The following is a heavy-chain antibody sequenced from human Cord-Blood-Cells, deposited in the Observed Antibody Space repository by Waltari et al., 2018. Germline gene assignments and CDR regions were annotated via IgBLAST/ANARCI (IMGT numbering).Heavy chain of an antibody. CDR2: INHSGST. CDR1: GGYLSGYY. D-gene: IGHD2-2*01. Sequence: VQLQQWGVGLLKPSETLSLPCAAYGGYLSGYYWSWIRQPSAKGLEWIGEINHSGSTNYNPSLKSRVTISVDTSKNQFSLKLSSVTAADTAVYYCAKTRDCSSTSCYDAFDIWGQGTMVTVSS. J-gene: IGHJ3*02. V-gene: IGHV4-34*01. CDR3: AKTRDCSSTSCYDAFDI.